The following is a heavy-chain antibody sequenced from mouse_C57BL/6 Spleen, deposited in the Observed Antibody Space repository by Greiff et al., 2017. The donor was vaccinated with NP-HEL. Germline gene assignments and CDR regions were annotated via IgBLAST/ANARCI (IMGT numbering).Heavy chain of an antibody. D-gene: IGHD1-1*01. V-gene: IGHV1-15*01. CDR1: GYTFTDYE. J-gene: IGHJ4*01. CDR2: IDPETGGT. CDR3: TRIVVASMDY. Sequence: VKLQESGAELVRPGASVTLSCKASGYTFTDYEMHWVKQTPVHGLEWIGAIDPETGGTAYNQKFKGKAILTADKSSSTAYMELRSLTSEDSAVYYCTRIVVASMDYWGQGTSVTVSS.